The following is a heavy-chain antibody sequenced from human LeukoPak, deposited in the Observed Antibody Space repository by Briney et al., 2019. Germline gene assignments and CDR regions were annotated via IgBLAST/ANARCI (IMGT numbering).Heavy chain of an antibody. D-gene: IGHD6-19*01. Sequence: PGGSLRLSCAASGFPFSTYGMHWVRQAPGKGLEWVAVISYDGSNKYYADSVKGRFAISRDNSKNTLYLQMNSLRAEDTAVYYCAKTPLQWLVDYWGQGTLVTVSS. CDR3: AKTPLQWLVDY. J-gene: IGHJ4*02. CDR2: ISYDGSNK. V-gene: IGHV3-30*18. CDR1: GFPFSTYG.